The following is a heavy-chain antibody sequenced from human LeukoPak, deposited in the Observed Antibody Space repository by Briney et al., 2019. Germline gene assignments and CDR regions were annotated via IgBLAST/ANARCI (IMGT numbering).Heavy chain of an antibody. Sequence: ASAKVSCKASGYTFTSYYMHWVRQAPGQGLEWMGIINPSGGSTSYAQKFQGRVTMTRDTSTSTVYMELSSLRSEDTAVYYCARAPTVITIFGVVTAYYGMDVWGQGTTVTVSS. CDR1: GYTFTSYY. V-gene: IGHV1-46*01. CDR2: INPSGGST. CDR3: ARAPTVITIFGVVTAYYGMDV. J-gene: IGHJ6*02. D-gene: IGHD3-3*01.